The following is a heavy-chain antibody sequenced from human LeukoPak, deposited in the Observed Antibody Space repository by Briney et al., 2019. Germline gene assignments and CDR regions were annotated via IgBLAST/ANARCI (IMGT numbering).Heavy chain of an antibody. CDR2: ISYDGSNK. CDR3: ARDKVPRYFDWLLPHYGMAV. CDR1: GSTFSSYA. V-gene: IGHV3-30-3*01. D-gene: IGHD3-9*01. J-gene: IGHJ6*02. Sequence: PGRSLRLSCAASGSTFSSYAMHWVRQAPGKGLEWVAVISYDGSNKYYADSVKGRFTISRDNSKNTLYLQMNSLRAEDTAVYYCARDKVPRYFDWLLPHYGMAVWGQGTTVTVSS.